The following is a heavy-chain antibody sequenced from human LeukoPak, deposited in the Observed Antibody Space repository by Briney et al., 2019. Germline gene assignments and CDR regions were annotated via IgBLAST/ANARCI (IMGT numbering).Heavy chain of an antibody. Sequence: SETLSLTCTVSGGSISSSSYYWGWIRQPPGKGLEWIGSIYYSGSTYYNPSLKSRATISVDTSKNQFSLKLSSVTAADTAVYYCARPLRCSSTSCAESHWYFDLWGRGTLVTVSS. CDR2: IYYSGST. CDR3: ARPLRCSSTSCAESHWYFDL. J-gene: IGHJ2*01. CDR1: GGSISSSSYY. D-gene: IGHD2-2*01. V-gene: IGHV4-39*01.